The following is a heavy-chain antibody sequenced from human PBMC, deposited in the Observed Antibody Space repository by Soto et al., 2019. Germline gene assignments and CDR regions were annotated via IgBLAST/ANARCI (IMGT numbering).Heavy chain of an antibody. J-gene: IGHJ4*02. D-gene: IGHD3-3*01. CDR2: ISAYNGNT. CDR3: ARDRNIAIFGVVMDFDY. V-gene: IGHV1-18*01. Sequence: ASVKVSCKASGYTFTSYGISWVRQVPGQGLEWMGWISAYNGNTNYAQKLQGRVTMTTDTSTSTAYMELRSLRSDDTAVYYCARDRNIAIFGVVMDFDYWGQGTLVTVSS. CDR1: GYTFTSYG.